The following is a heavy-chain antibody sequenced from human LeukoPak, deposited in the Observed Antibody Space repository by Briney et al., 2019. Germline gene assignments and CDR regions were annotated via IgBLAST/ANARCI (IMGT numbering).Heavy chain of an antibody. D-gene: IGHD3-22*01. Sequence: GGSLRRSCADSGFTFSTYWMSWLRQVPGKGLEWVANIKPDGSEKYYADSVKGRFSISRDNAKNSLYLQMNNLRAEDTAVYYCARTKNSGRYYYFDYWGPGTLVTVSS. CDR1: GFTFSTYW. J-gene: IGHJ4*02. CDR2: IKPDGSEK. V-gene: IGHV3-7*01. CDR3: ARTKNSGRYYYFDY.